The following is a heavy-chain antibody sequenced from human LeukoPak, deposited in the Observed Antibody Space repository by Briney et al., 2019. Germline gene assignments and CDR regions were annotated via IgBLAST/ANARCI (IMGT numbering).Heavy chain of an antibody. CDR3: ATSSYSSLSSYY. D-gene: IGHD6-13*01. J-gene: IGHJ4*02. Sequence: ASVKVSCQASGDTLTGYYIHWVRQAPGQGLEWMGWINPNSGDTSYAQHFQGRVTMTRDTSISTAYMELSRLRSDDTAVYYCATSSYSSLSSYYWGQGTLVTVSS. CDR1: GDTLTGYY. V-gene: IGHV1-2*02. CDR2: INPNSGDT.